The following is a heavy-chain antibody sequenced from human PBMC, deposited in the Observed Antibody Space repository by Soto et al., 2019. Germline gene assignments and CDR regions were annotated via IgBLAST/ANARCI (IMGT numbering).Heavy chain of an antibody. CDR2: IYYSGST. J-gene: IGHJ4*02. CDR1: GGSISSISYY. D-gene: IGHD3-10*02. CDR3: HLFGELLNLFDY. V-gene: IGHV4-39*01. Sequence: KPSETLSLTCTVSGGSISSISYYWGWIRQPPGKGLEWIGSIYYSGSTYYNPSLKSRVTISVDTSKNQFSLKLSSVTAADTAVYYCHLFGELLNLFDYWGQGTLVTV.